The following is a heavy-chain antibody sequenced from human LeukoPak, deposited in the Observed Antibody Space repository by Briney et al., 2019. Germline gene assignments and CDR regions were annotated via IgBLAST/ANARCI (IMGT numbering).Heavy chain of an antibody. CDR2: NSGGT. D-gene: IGHD3-22*01. CDR1: GGAISSYY. Sequence: SETLSLTCTVSGGAISSYYWSWIRQSPGKGLEWIGYNSGGTKYNPSLMSRVTISVDRAQNQFSLSLRPVTAADTAVYYCARDGLYDSSGYYMDSWGQGTLVIVSS. CDR3: ARDGLYDSSGYYMDS. J-gene: IGHJ4*02. V-gene: IGHV4-59*01.